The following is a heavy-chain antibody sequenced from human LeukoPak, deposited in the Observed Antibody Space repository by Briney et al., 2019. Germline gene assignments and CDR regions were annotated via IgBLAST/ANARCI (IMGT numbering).Heavy chain of an antibody. CDR1: GFTFSSYW. V-gene: IGHV3-7*01. CDR3: ARSILSAFDI. D-gene: IGHD5-24*01. J-gene: IGHJ3*02. CDR2: IKQDGSEK. Sequence: GRSLRLSCAASGFTFSSYWMGWVRHAPGKGLEWVANIKQDGSEKYYVDSVKGRFTISRDNAKNSLYLQMNSLRAEDTAVYYCARSILSAFDIWGQGTMVTVSS.